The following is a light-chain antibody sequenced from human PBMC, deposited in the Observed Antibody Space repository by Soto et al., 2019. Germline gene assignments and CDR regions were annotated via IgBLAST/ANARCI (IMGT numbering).Light chain of an antibody. CDR2: TTS. CDR3: QQNYKSLACT. J-gene: IGKJ5*01. V-gene: IGKV1-39*01. Sequence: DIQMTQSPSSLSASVGDRVTITCRASQSISNYLNWYQQKPGQAPKLLIYTTSTLQSGVPSRFSGSGSGRDFTLTIISLQPEDFATYYCQQNYKSLACTFGQGTRLEIK. CDR1: QSISNY.